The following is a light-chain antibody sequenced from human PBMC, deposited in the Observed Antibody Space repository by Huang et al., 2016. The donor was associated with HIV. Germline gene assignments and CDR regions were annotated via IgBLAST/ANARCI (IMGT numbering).Light chain of an antibody. CDR2: GAS. CDR3: QQYNDWPPLT. V-gene: IGKV3D-15*01. Sequence: VMTQSPASLSASPGARVTLSCRASQGVRTTLAWYQQKPGQAPTLLMFGASTRATGTPPRFSGSWSGTDFTLTITSLQSSDSASYYCQQYNDWPPLTFGGGTKVEI. J-gene: IGKJ4*01. CDR1: QGVRTT.